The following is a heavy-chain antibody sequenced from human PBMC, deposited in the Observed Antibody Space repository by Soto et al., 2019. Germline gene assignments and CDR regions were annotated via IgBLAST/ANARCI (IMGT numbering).Heavy chain of an antibody. V-gene: IGHV4-34*01. CDR2: INHSGTT. D-gene: IGHD3-16*01. J-gene: IGHJ4*02. Sequence: QVQLQQWGAGLLKPSETLSLTCAVYGGSFSGYTWIWIRQPPGKGLEWIGEINHSGTTNHNPTLNIRVIISVDTSKKQFSLRLTSVTAADTAVYYCARGSDYTSSFDYWGQGTLVTVSS. CDR1: GGSFSGYT. CDR3: ARGSDYTSSFDY.